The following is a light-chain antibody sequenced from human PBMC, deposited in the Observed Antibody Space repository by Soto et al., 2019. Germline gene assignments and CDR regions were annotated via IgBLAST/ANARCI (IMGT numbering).Light chain of an antibody. V-gene: IGKV3-15*01. CDR1: QSVSSN. CDR3: QQYNNWPPAYT. Sequence: EIVMTQSPATLSVSPGERATLSCRASQSVSSNLAWYQQTPGQAPRLLIYGASTRATGIPARFSGSGSGTEFTLTISSLQSEDFAVDYCQQYNNWPPAYTFGQGTKLEIK. CDR2: GAS. J-gene: IGKJ2*01.